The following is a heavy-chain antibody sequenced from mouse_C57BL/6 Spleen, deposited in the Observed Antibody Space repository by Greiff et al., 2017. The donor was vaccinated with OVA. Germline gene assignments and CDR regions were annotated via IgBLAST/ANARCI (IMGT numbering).Heavy chain of an antibody. V-gene: IGHV1-39*01. CDR1: GYSFTDYN. CDR3: ARAEGGKGAMDY. J-gene: IGHJ4*01. D-gene: IGHD1-1*01. CDR2: INPKYGTT. Sequence: EVQVVESGPELVKPGASVKISCKVSGYSFTDYNMNWVKQGNGKSLEWIGVINPKYGTTSYNQKFKGKATLTVDQSSSTAYMQLNSLTSEDSAVYYCARAEGGKGAMDYWGQGTSVTVSS.